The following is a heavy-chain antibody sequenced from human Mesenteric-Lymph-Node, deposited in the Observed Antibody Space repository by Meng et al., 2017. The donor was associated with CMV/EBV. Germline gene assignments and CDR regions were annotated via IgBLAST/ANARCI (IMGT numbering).Heavy chain of an antibody. CDR1: GYTFTSYY. J-gene: IGHJ4*02. D-gene: IGHD2-2*01. CDR2: IYPSGGTT. V-gene: IGHV1-46*01. Sequence: ASVKVSCKASGYTFTSYYIHWMRQAPGQGLEWMGIIYPSGGTTFYAQKFQGRVTMTRDTSTGTVYMELSSLTSEDTAVYYCARACSSTTCRAPSPDDWGQGTLVTVSS. CDR3: ARACSSTTCRAPSPDD.